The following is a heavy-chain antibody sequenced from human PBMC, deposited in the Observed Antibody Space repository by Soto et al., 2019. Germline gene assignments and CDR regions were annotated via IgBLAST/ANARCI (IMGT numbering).Heavy chain of an antibody. CDR2: INTYNGNT. J-gene: IGHJ4*02. CDR1: GYTFTNYG. Sequence: TVRVSCRASGYTFTNYGIGWVRQAPGQGLEWMGWINTYNGNTNYAQKFRGRLTMTTDTSTTTAYMELRSLKSDDTAMYYCAKDGVDLTATVTGGYWGQGTLVTVSS. CDR3: AKDGVDLTATVTGGY. V-gene: IGHV1-18*01. D-gene: IGHD5-18*01.